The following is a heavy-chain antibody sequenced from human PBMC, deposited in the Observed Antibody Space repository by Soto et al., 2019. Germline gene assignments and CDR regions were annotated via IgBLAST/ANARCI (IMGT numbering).Heavy chain of an antibody. D-gene: IGHD3-10*01. Sequence: QVQLLQSGAEVKKPGASVKVSCKASGYMFNTYGITWVRQAPGQGLEWMGWISVYNGNIDYAQKFERRVTMTIDTSTSTADMELKSLTSDDTAVYYCARTYGSGDYFLPFEYWGQGTPVSVSS. CDR2: ISVYNGNI. V-gene: IGHV1-18*01. CDR1: GYMFNTYG. J-gene: IGHJ4*02. CDR3: ARTYGSGDYFLPFEY.